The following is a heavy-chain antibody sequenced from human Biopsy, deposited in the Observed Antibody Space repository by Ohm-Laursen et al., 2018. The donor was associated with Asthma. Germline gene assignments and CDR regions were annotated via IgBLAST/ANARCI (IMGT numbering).Heavy chain of an antibody. Sequence: GASVKVSCKSLGGTFNTYVIGWARQAPGQRLEWMGGFYSFFCTTTYPQKFQDRVTITADDSTSTVYMELSSLRSEDTDVYYCARKAGSCISRTCYSLDFWGQGTLVTVSS. CDR1: GGTFNTYV. CDR3: ARKAGSCISRTCYSLDF. V-gene: IGHV1-69*13. CDR2: FYSFFCTT. D-gene: IGHD2-2*01. J-gene: IGHJ4*02.